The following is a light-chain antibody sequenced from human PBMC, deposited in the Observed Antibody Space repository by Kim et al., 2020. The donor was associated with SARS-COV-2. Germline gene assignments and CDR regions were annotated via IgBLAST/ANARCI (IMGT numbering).Light chain of an antibody. J-gene: IGKJ4*01. CDR2: GAS. Sequence: SPGERVTLSRRASQGVSDNFAWYQQKPGQAPRLLIYGASTRATGIPARFSGSGSGTEFTLDISSLQSEDLAVYYCQQYENWPPVTFGGGTKVDIK. CDR1: QGVSDN. V-gene: IGKV3-15*01. CDR3: QQYENWPPVT.